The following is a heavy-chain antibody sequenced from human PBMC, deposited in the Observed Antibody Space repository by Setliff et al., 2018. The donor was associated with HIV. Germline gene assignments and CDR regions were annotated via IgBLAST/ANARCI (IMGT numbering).Heavy chain of an antibody. CDR3: ARDGVPYSSSPSALDP. Sequence: ASVKVSCKASGYTFTSDYIHWVRQAPGQGLEWMGRIIPILGTANYAQNFQGRLTITADKSTSTTYMELSSLRSEDTAIYYCARDGVPYSSSPSALDPWGQGTQVTAPQ. D-gene: IGHD2-2*01. CDR1: GYTFTSDY. V-gene: IGHV1-69*08. CDR2: IIPILGTA. J-gene: IGHJ5*02.